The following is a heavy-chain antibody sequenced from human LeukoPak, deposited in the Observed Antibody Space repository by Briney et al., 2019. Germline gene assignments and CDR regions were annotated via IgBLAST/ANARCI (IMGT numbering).Heavy chain of an antibody. J-gene: IGHJ4*02. V-gene: IGHV4-39*07. Sequence: PSETLSLTCTVSGGSISSSSYYWGWIRQPPGKGLEWIGSIYYSGSTYYNPSLKSRVTISVDTSKNQFSLKLSSVTAADTAVYYCARSERWLQSRGTGNLFDYWGQGTLVTVSS. CDR3: ARSERWLQSRGTGNLFDY. CDR1: GGSISSSSYY. D-gene: IGHD5-24*01. CDR2: IYYSGST.